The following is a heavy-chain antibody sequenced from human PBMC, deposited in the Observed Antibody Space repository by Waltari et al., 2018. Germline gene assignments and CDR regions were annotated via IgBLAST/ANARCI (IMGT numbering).Heavy chain of an antibody. Sequence: QVQLQESGPGLVKPSQTLSLTCTVSGGSISSGGYYWSWIRQHPGTGLEWIGYIYYSGSTYYNPSLKSRVTISVDTSKNQFSLKLSSVTAADTAVYYCARAGIVCSSTSCYTGYFDYWGQGTLVTVSS. CDR1: GGSISSGGYY. CDR3: ARAGIVCSSTSCYTGYFDY. D-gene: IGHD2-2*02. CDR2: IYYSGST. V-gene: IGHV4-31*03. J-gene: IGHJ4*02.